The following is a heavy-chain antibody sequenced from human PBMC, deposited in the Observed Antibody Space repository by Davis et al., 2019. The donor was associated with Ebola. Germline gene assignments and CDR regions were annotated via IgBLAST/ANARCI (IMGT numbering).Heavy chain of an antibody. CDR3: ARAPGVHRYYYYYYYMDV. CDR2: IYYSGST. J-gene: IGHJ6*03. D-gene: IGHD3-10*01. Sequence: PGGSLRLSCTVSGGSISSYYWSWIRQPPGKGLEWIGYIYYSGSTNYNPSLKSRVTISVDTSKNQFSLKLSSVTAADTAVYYCARAPGVHRYYYYYYYMDVWGKGTTVTVSS. CDR1: GGSISSYY. V-gene: IGHV4-59*01.